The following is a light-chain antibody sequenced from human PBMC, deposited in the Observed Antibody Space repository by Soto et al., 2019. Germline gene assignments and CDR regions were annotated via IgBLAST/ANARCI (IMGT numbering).Light chain of an antibody. J-gene: IGKJ1*01. Sequence: DIQMTQSPSSLYASVGDRVTITCRASQSISSYLNWYQQKPGKAPKLLIYAASSLQSGVPSRFSGSGSGTDFTLTISSLQPEDFATYYCQLSYSTPMTFGQGTKVDIK. CDR1: QSISSY. CDR3: QLSYSTPMT. V-gene: IGKV1-39*01. CDR2: AAS.